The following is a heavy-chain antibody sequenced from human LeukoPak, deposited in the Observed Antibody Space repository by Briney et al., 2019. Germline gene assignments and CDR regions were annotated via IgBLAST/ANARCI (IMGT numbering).Heavy chain of an antibody. CDR1: GFTFSSYS. Sequence: GGSLRLSCAASGFTFSSYSMNWVRQAPGKGLEWVSSISSSSSYIYYADSVKGRFTISRDNAKNSLYLQMNSLRAEDTAVYYCASSGDYVWGSYRWWGQGTLVTVSS. J-gene: IGHJ4*02. CDR3: ASSGDYVWGSYRW. D-gene: IGHD3-16*02. V-gene: IGHV3-21*01. CDR2: ISSSSSYI.